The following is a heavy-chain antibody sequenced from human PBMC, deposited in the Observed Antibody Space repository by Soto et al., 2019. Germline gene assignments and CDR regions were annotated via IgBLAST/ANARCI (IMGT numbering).Heavy chain of an antibody. J-gene: IGHJ5*02. CDR3: ARANLLPYYDFWSGPNWFDP. D-gene: IGHD3-3*01. CDR1: AYTFTSYG. V-gene: IGHV1-18*01. Sequence: ASVKVSCKASAYTFTSYGISWVRRAPGQGLEWMGWISAYNGNTNYAQKLQGRVTMTTDTSTSTAYMELRSLRSDDTAVYYCARANLLPYYDFWSGPNWFDPWGQGTLVTVSS. CDR2: ISAYNGNT.